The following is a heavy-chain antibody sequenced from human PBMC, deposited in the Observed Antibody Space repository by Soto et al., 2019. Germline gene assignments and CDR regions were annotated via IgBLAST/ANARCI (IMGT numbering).Heavy chain of an antibody. Sequence: SSETLSLTCAVYGGSFSGYYWSWIRPPPGEGLEWIGEINHSGSTNYNPSLKSRVTISVDTSKNQFSLKLSSVTAADTAVYYCARGGSITIFGVAKNWFDPWGQGTLVTVSS. D-gene: IGHD3-3*01. CDR1: GGSFSGYY. J-gene: IGHJ5*02. CDR3: ARGGSITIFGVAKNWFDP. V-gene: IGHV4-34*01. CDR2: INHSGST.